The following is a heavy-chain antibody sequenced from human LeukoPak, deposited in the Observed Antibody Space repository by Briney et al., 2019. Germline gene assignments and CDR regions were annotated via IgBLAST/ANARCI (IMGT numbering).Heavy chain of an antibody. Sequence: SGGSLRLSCAASGFTFSSYSMNWVRQAPGKGLEWVSSISSSSSYIYYAESVQGRFTISRDNAKRSVYLQMNDLTVEDTAMYFCARDDWDVTAIYWYFDLWGRGTLVTVSS. V-gene: IGHV3-21*01. J-gene: IGHJ2*01. D-gene: IGHD2-21*02. CDR2: ISSSSSYI. CDR3: ARDDWDVTAIYWYFDL. CDR1: GFTFSSYS.